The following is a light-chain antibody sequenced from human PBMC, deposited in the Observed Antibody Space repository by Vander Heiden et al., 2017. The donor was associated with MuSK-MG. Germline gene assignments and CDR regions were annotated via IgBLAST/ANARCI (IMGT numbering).Light chain of an antibody. CDR1: QSIYTW. V-gene: IGKV1-5*03. CDR2: TTS. J-gene: IGKJ5*01. CDR3: QQYDSDSPIT. Sequence: DIQMTQSPSTLSASVGDRVTITCRASQSIYTWLAWYPVKPGKAPKLLVSTTSTLATGVPSRFSGSGSETEFALTISNLQPDDFATYDCQQYDSDSPITFGQGTRLEIK.